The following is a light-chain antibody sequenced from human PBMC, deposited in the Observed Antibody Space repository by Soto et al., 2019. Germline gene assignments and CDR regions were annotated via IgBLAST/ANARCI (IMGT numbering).Light chain of an antibody. CDR1: QSLSSSF. CDR2: GAS. CDR3: QQFGSSPWT. V-gene: IGKV3-20*01. J-gene: IGKJ1*01. Sequence: EIVLTQSPGTLSLSPGERATLSCRASQSLSSSFLAWYQQKPGQTPRLIISGASDRATGIPDRFSGSGSGTDFTLTISRLEPEDFAVYYCQQFGSSPWTFGQGTKVEIK.